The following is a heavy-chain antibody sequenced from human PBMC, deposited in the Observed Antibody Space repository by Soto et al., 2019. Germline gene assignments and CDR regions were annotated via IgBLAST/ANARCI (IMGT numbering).Heavy chain of an antibody. CDR1: GGSFSGYY. CDR2: INHSGST. Sequence: LSLTCAVYGGSFSGYYWSWIRQPPGKGLEWIGEINHSGSTNYNPSLKSRVTISVDTSKNQFSLKLSSVTAADTAVYYCARIPSLRYFDWFPDYWGQGTLVTVS. CDR3: ARIPSLRYFDWFPDY. V-gene: IGHV4-34*01. J-gene: IGHJ4*02. D-gene: IGHD3-9*01.